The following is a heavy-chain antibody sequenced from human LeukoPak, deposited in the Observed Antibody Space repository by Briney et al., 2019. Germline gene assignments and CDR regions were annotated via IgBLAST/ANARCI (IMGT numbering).Heavy chain of an antibody. CDR3: ARETGYSSSWYSDY. J-gene: IGHJ4*02. CDR2: IYHSGST. D-gene: IGHD6-13*01. Sequence: SETLSLTCTVSGGSISSSSYYWSWIRQPPGKGLEWIGYIYHSGSTYYNPSLKSRVTISVDRSKNQFSLKLSSVTAADTAVYYCARETGYSSSWYSDYWGQGTLVTVSS. CDR1: GGSISSSSYY. V-gene: IGHV4-30-2*01.